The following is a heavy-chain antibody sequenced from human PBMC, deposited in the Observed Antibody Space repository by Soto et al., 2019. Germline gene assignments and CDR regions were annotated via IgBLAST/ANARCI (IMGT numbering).Heavy chain of an antibody. J-gene: IGHJ4*02. D-gene: IGHD2-21*01. CDR1: GFTFSSYS. Sequence: GGSLRLSCAASGFTFSSYSMNWVGQAPGKGLEWVSSISSSSSYIYYADSVKGRFTISRDNAKNSLYLQMNSLRAEDTAVYYCAICGGDCYAVYWGQGTLVTVSS. CDR3: AICGGDCYAVY. CDR2: ISSSSSYI. V-gene: IGHV3-21*01.